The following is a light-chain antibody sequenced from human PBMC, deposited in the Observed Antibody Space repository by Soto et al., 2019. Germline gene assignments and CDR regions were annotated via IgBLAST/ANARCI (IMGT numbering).Light chain of an antibody. Sequence: DMVRTQSPDSPASSLGERSNINXKSSQNVVYSSNNKNYLEWYEQKPGQAHRLLMAWSFNTAGVSPDRFSGSGAATDFTRTISRLEPDDFAVYYGQQYSTSPRTFGQGTKVDIK. CDR3: QQYSTSPRT. J-gene: IGKJ1*01. CDR1: QNVVYSSNNKNY. CDR2: WSF. V-gene: IGKV4-1*01.